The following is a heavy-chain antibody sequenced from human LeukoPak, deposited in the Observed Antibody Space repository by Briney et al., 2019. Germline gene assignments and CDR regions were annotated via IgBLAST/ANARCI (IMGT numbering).Heavy chain of an antibody. CDR1: GFTFSSYA. J-gene: IGHJ3*02. CDR3: AKTSTMIVVVITTDAFDI. V-gene: IGHV3-23*01. CDR2: ISGSGGST. D-gene: IGHD3-22*01. Sequence: GGSLRLSCAASGFTFSSYAMSWVRQAPGKGLEWVSAISGSGGSTYYADSVKGRFTISRDNSKNTLYLQMNSLRAEGTAVYYCAKTSTMIVVVITTDAFDIWGQGTMVTVSS.